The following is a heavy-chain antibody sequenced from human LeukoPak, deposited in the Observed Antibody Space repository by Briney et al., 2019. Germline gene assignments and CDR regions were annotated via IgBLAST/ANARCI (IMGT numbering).Heavy chain of an antibody. J-gene: IGHJ4*02. CDR1: GYTFTSYG. CDR2: ISAYNGNT. D-gene: IGHD3-10*01. Sequence: ASVKVSCKASGYTFTSYGISWVRQAPGQGLEWMGWISAYNGNTNYAQKLQGRVTMTTDTSTSTAYMELWSLRSDDTAVYYCACLPHYYGSGRAGGVDHWGQGTLVTVSS. CDR3: ACLPHYYGSGRAGGVDH. V-gene: IGHV1-18*01.